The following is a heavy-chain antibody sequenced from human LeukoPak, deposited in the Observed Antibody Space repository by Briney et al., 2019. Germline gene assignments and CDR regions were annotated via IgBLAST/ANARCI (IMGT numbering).Heavy chain of an antibody. Sequence: GGSLRLSCAASGFTFSSYWMTWVRQTPGKGLEWVANIKQDGSEIYYVDSVKSRFTISRDNAKNSLYLQMNSLRAEDTAVYYCAKRRGLELLYYYYMDVWGKGTTVTVSS. CDR1: GFTFSSYW. CDR3: AKRRGLELLYYYYMDV. V-gene: IGHV3-7*03. CDR2: IKQDGSEI. D-gene: IGHD1-7*01. J-gene: IGHJ6*03.